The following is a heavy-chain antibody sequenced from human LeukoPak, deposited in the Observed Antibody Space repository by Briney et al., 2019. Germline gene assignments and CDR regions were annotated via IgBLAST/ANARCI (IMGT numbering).Heavy chain of an antibody. CDR2: ISYDGGKK. Sequence: GRSLRLSCAASDFTFSTYAMHWVRQAPDKGLEWVAVISYDGGKKYYADSVKGRFTISRDNARNTLYLQMNSLRAEDTAVYYCARGRGTIYMFDYWGQGTLVTVSS. CDR3: ARGRGTIYMFDY. J-gene: IGHJ4*02. V-gene: IGHV3-30-3*01. CDR1: DFTFSTYA. D-gene: IGHD2/OR15-2a*01.